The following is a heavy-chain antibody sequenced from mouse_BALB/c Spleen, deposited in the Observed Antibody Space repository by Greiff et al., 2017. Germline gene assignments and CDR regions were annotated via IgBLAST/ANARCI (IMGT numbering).Heavy chain of an antibody. CDR3: ARQGAYGYVHWAMDY. V-gene: IGHV2-6-2*01. D-gene: IGHD2-2*01. Sequence: QVQLQQSGPDLVAPSQSLSITCTVSGFSLTSYGVHWVRQPPGKGLEWLVVIWSDGSTTYNSALKSRLSISKDNSKSQVFLKMNSLQTDDTAMYYCARQGAYGYVHWAMDYWGQGTSVTVSS. CDR2: IWSDGST. J-gene: IGHJ4*01. CDR1: GFSLTSYG.